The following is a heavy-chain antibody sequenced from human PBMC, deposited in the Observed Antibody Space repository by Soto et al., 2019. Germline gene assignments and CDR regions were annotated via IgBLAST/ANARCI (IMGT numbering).Heavy chain of an antibody. V-gene: IGHV3-64D*06. CDR1: GFTFNIYA. D-gene: IGHD3-22*01. CDR3: VKGEYFYDSSGYYPFDY. Sequence: GGSLRLSCSASGFTFNIYAMHWVRQAPGKGLEYVSSISTNGGNTDYADSVKGRFTISRDNSKNTVYLQMSSLRAEDTAVYYCVKGEYFYDSSGYYPFDYWGRGTLVTVSS. CDR2: ISTNGGNT. J-gene: IGHJ4*02.